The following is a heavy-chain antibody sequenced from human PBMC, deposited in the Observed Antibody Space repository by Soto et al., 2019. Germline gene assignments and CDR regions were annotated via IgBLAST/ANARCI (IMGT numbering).Heavy chain of an antibody. CDR3: GRYCTGTGCDHGFDN. CDR2: IDSDGSRT. V-gene: IGHV3-74*01. Sequence: PGGSLRLSCAASGFTFSTYWMHWVRQTPSMRLEWVSRIDSDGSRTSYADSVEGRFTISRDNAKNTVYLQMNSLRVEDTALYYCGRYCTGTGCDHGFDNWGQGTLVTVSS. D-gene: IGHD2-8*02. CDR1: GFTFSTYW. J-gene: IGHJ4*02.